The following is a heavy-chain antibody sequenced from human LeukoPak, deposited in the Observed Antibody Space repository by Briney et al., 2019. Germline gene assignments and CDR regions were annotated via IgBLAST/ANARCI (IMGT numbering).Heavy chain of an antibody. D-gene: IGHD3-10*01. CDR3: VKRWLGESLDS. CDR1: GFAFSTYW. V-gene: IGHV3-74*01. CDR2: IQTDGSTT. Sequence: GGSLRLSCAASGFAFSTYWMHWVRQAPGKGLVWVSHIQTDGSTTTYADSVKGRFTISRDNAKNTLYLQMSSLRAEDTAVYYCVKRWLGESLDSWGQGTLVTVSS. J-gene: IGHJ4*02.